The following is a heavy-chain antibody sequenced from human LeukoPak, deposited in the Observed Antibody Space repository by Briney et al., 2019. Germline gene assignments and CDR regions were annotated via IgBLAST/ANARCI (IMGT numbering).Heavy chain of an antibody. V-gene: IGHV1-24*01. J-gene: IGHJ4*02. CDR1: GYTLTELS. D-gene: IGHD1-26*01. Sequence: GASVKVSCKVSGYTLTELSMHWVRQAPGKGLEWMGGFDPGDGETIYAQKFQGRVTMTEDTSTDTAYMELSSLRSEDTAVYYCATVGSGSYSSQLDYWGQGTLVTVSS. CDR2: FDPGDGET. CDR3: ATVGSGSYSSQLDY.